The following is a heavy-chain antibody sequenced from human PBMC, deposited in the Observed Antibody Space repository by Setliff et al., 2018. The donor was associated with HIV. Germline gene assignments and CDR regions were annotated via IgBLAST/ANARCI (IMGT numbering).Heavy chain of an antibody. Sequence: ASETLSLTCAVSGYSISSGYYWGWIRQPPGKGLEWIGSIYHSGSTYYNPSLKSRVTISVGTSKNQFSLKLSSVTAADTAVYYCARTARGYTTIWYRNGLTYYNYMDVWGKGTKVTVSS. CDR1: GYSISSGYY. CDR2: IYHSGST. J-gene: IGHJ6*03. V-gene: IGHV4-38-2*01. CDR3: ARTARGYTTIWYRNGLTYYNYMDV. D-gene: IGHD1-1*01.